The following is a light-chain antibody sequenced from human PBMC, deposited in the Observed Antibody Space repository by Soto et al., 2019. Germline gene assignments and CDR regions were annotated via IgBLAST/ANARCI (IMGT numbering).Light chain of an antibody. Sequence: EKVMTQSPATLSVSPGERATLSCGASQSVRSKVAWYQQKPGQPPRLLIYDASTRATGIPSRFSGSGSGTDFPLTISSLKYEYLAVYYCQQYDNSPRTFGQGTRVDFK. CDR3: QQYDNSPRT. CDR2: DAS. V-gene: IGKV3-15*01. J-gene: IGKJ1*01. CDR1: QSVRSK.